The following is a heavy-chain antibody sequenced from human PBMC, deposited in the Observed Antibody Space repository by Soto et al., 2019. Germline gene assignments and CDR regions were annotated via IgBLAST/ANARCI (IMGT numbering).Heavy chain of an antibody. J-gene: IGHJ3*01. V-gene: IGHV3-43*01. CDR3: AKDNRARWLVVMGEAFIL. D-gene: IGHD2-15*01. CDR1: GFIFDDYP. CDR2: ISWDARST. Sequence: ELQLVESGGGVAQPGGSLRLSCSASGFIFDDYPMHWVRQSPGKGLEWVGLISWDARSTSFADSVTGRFTISRDNVKNPLYLEMNSLRYEDTALYYCAKDNRARWLVVMGEAFILGGQGTM.